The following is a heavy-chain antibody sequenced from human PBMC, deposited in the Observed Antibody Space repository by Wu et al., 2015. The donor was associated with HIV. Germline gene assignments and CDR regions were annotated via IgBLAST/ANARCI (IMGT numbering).Heavy chain of an antibody. V-gene: IGHV1-24*01. Sequence: QVQLVQSGAEVKKPGASVKVSCKASGYTFTSYYMHWVRQAPGQGLEWMGGFDPENGEKMYAQKFQGRVTMTEDTSTDTAYMELSSLRSEDTGVYYCATAIHYGFIQGFDPWGRGNPRSPSPQ. D-gene: IGHD3-10*01. CDR1: GYTFTSYY. J-gene: IGHJ5*02. CDR3: ATAIHYGFIQGFDP. CDR2: FDPENGEK.